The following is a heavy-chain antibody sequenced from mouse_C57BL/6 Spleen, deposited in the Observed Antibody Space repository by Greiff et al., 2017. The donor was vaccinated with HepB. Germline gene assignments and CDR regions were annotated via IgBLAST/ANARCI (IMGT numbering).Heavy chain of an antibody. Sequence: VQLQQSGPELVKPGASVKISCKASGYTFTDYYMNWVKQSHGKSLEWIGDINPNNGGTSYNQKFKGKATLTVDKSSSTAYMELRSLTSEDSAVYYCARGLDYYGSRYAMDYWGQGTSVTVSS. CDR2: INPNNGGT. V-gene: IGHV1-26*01. CDR3: ARGLDYYGSRYAMDY. J-gene: IGHJ4*01. D-gene: IGHD1-1*01. CDR1: GYTFTDYY.